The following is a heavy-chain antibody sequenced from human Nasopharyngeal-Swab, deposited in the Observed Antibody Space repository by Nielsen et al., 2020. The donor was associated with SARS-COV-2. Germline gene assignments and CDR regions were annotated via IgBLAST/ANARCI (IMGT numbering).Heavy chain of an antibody. V-gene: IGHV4-39*01. D-gene: IGHD1-26*01. CDR3: ATPWELSAY. J-gene: IGHJ4*02. Sequence: WIRQPPGKGLEWIGSIYYSGSTYYNPSLKSRVTISVDTSKNQFSLKLSSVTVADTAVYYCATPWELSAYWGQGTLVTVSS. CDR2: IYYSGST.